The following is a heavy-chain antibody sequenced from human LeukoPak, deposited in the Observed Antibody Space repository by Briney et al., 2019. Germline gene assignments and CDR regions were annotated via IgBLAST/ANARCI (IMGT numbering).Heavy chain of an antibody. D-gene: IGHD1-26*01. V-gene: IGHV1-2*02. Sequence: ASVKVSCKASGHTFTGYYMYWVRQAPGQGLEWMGWINPDSGDTNYAQKFQGRVTMTRDTSISTAYMELSSLTSDDTAVYYCTRERINSGSYSEALDYWGQGTLVTVSS. CDR3: TRERINSGSYSEALDY. CDR2: INPDSGDT. J-gene: IGHJ4*02. CDR1: GHTFTGYY.